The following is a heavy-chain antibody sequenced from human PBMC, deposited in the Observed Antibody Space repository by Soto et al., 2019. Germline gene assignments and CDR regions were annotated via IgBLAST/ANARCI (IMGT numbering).Heavy chain of an antibody. D-gene: IGHD2-15*01. J-gene: IGHJ4*02. CDR3: AKDQEVVAAVSHLDY. V-gene: IGHV3-23*01. CDR1: GFTFSTYA. Sequence: EVQLLDSGGGLVQPGGSLRLSCAASGFTFSTYATSWVRQAPGKGLEWVSSISGSGGNTYYADSVKGRFTISRDNSKTTLYLQMNSLRADDTAVYYCAKDQEVVAAVSHLDYWGQGTLVTVSS. CDR2: ISGSGGNT.